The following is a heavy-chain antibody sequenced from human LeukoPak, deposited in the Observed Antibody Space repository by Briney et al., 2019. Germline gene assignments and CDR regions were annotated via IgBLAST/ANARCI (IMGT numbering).Heavy chain of an antibody. CDR1: GGSVSSGSYY. J-gene: IGHJ5*02. V-gene: IGHV4-61*01. CDR2: VYYSGST. Sequence: SETLSLTCTVSGGSVSSGSYYWSWIRQPPGKGLEWIGYVYYSGSTNYNPSLKSRVTISVDTSKNQFSLKLSSVTAADTVVYYCARAYYYDSSRGFDPWGQGTLVTVSS. CDR3: ARAYYYDSSRGFDP. D-gene: IGHD3-22*01.